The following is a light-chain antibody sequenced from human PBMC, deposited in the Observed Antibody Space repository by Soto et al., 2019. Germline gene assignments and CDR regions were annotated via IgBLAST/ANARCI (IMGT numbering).Light chain of an antibody. CDR3: QHYNSYSEA. CDR2: KAS. Sequence: DIQMTQSPSTLSGSVGDRVTITCRASQTISSWLAWYQQKPGKAPKLLIYKASTLKSGAPSRVSGSGSWTEFTLTISSLQPDEFATYYCQHYNSYSEAFGQGTKVELK. CDR1: QTISSW. V-gene: IGKV1-5*03. J-gene: IGKJ1*01.